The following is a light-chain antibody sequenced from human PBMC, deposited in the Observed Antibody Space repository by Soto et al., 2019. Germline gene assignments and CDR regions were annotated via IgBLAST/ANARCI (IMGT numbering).Light chain of an antibody. V-gene: IGKV3-15*01. J-gene: IGKJ2*01. CDR1: QSVDIN. CDR3: QQYNNWPYT. CDR2: ATS. Sequence: EIVMTQSPAALSVSPGERATLSCRASQSVDINLAWYQQKLGQSPRLLIFATSTRATGMPARFSGSGSGTEFTLNISSLKTEECAVYYCQQYNNWPYTFGQGTKVEIK.